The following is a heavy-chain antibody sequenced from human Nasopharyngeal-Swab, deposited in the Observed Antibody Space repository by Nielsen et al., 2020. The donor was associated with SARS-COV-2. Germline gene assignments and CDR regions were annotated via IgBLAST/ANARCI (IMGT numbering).Heavy chain of an antibody. Sequence: ASVKVSCKASGYTLSNYAMYWVRQAPGQRPEFMGWINAGKGNTIYSQRFQGRVRISRDTSANTVYMELNRLRSEDTAVYYCARVRELVLGSYRWFDPWGQGTLVTVSS. J-gene: IGHJ5*02. V-gene: IGHV1-3*01. CDR1: GYTLSNYA. D-gene: IGHD3-16*02. CDR2: INAGKGNT. CDR3: ARVRELVLGSYRWFDP.